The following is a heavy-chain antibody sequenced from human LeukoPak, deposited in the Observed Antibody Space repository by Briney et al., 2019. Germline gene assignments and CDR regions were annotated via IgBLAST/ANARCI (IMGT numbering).Heavy chain of an antibody. CDR2: IYYSGST. D-gene: IGHD6-19*01. Sequence: SETLSLTCTVSGGSISSSSYYWGWIRQPPGKGLEWIGSIYYSGSTYYNPSLKSRVTISVDTSKNQFSLKLGSVTAADTAVYYCARPFSYSSGWYYFDYWGQGTLVTVSS. J-gene: IGHJ4*02. CDR3: ARPFSYSSGWYYFDY. CDR1: GGSISSSSYY. V-gene: IGHV4-39*01.